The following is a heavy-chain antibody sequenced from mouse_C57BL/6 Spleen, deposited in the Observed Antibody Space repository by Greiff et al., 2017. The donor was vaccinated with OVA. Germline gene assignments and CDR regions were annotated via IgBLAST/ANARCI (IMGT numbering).Heavy chain of an antibody. J-gene: IGHJ2*01. D-gene: IGHD1-1*01. Sequence: QVQLQQSGPELVKPGASVKISCKASGYAFSSSWMNWVKQRPGQGLEWIGRIYPGDGDTNYNGKFKGKATLTADKSSSTAYMQLSSLTSEDSAVYFCARWGYYGSSDENDWGKGTTLTVSS. CDR1: GYAFSSSW. V-gene: IGHV1-82*01. CDR3: ARWGYYGSSDEND. CDR2: IYPGDGDT.